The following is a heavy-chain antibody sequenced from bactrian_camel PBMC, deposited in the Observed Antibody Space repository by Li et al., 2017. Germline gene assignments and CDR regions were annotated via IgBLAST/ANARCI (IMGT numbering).Heavy chain of an antibody. J-gene: IGHJ6*01. CDR2: IGSGSTISTRT. D-gene: IGHD6*01. CDR3: TTGSTWFGFGY. CDR1: AYTYSRAC. V-gene: IGHV3S1*01. Sequence: HVQLVESGGGSVQAGGSLRLSCAGSAYTYSRACMGWFRQAPGKEREGVAAIGSGSTISTRTMYADSVLGRFTISRDNAKNTVWLQMTSLKPEDTAMYYCTTGSTWFGFGYWGQGTQVTVS.